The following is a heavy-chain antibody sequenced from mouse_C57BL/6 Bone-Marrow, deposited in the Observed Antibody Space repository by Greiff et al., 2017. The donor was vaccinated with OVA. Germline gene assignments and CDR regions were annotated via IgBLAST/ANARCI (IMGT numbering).Heavy chain of an antibody. D-gene: IGHD2-4*01. Sequence: VQLQQSGAELVKPGASVKLSCKASGYTFTEYTIHWVKQRSGQGLEWIGWFYPGSGSIKYNEKFKDKATLTADKSSSTVYMELSRFTSEDSAVYFCARHEIFYYDYDGYAMDYWGQGTSVTVSS. CDR2: FYPGSGSI. J-gene: IGHJ4*01. CDR3: ARHEIFYYDYDGYAMDY. CDR1: GYTFTEYT. V-gene: IGHV1-62-2*01.